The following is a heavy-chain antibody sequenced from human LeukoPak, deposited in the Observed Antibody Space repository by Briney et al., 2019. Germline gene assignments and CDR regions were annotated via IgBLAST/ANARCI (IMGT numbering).Heavy chain of an antibody. J-gene: IGHJ4*02. CDR3: TRDLTGGLYFDY. V-gene: IGHV4-59*01. CDR1: GGSISSYY. CDR2: IYYSGIT. D-gene: IGHD7-27*01. Sequence: SETLSLTCTVSGGSISSYYWSWIRQPPGKGLEWIGSIYYSGITNYNPSLKSRVSISVDTSKNQFSLRLSSVTAADTAIYYCTRDLTGGLYFDYWGQGTLVTVSS.